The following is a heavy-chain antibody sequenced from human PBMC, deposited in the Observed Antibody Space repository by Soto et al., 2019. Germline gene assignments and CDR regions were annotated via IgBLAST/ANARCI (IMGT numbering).Heavy chain of an antibody. CDR3: VMVDNYVTPTPQDV. V-gene: IGHV1-18*01. J-gene: IGHJ6*02. CDR2: ISPYTGNT. CDR1: GYIFVNYG. Sequence: GASVKVSCKASGYIFVNYGIAWVRQDPGQGLEWMGWISPYTGNTHSATKVQGRLTMTTDTSTSTAYMDLGSLTSDDTALYYCVMVDNYVTPTPQDVWGQGTTVTVSS. D-gene: IGHD3-16*01.